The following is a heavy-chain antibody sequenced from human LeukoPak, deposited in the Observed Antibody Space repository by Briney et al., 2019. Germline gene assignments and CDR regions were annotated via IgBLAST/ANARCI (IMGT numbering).Heavy chain of an antibody. V-gene: IGHV1-24*01. Sequence: ASVKVSCKVSGYSLKELSMHWVRQAPGKGPEWMGGFDPEEGETFYARQFQGRLTMTEDTSTDTAYMELRSLRSEDTALYYCAPYPPLGWFGEPPKYSWGQGTLVTVSS. CDR2: FDPEEGET. CDR1: GYSLKELS. J-gene: IGHJ4*02. CDR3: APYPPLGWFGEPPKYS. D-gene: IGHD3-10*01.